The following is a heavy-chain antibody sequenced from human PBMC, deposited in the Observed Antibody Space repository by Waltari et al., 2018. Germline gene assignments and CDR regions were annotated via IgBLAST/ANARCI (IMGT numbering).Heavy chain of an antibody. D-gene: IGHD1-20*01. V-gene: IGHV3-7*04. CDR3: ARHNYYFDY. CDR1: GFIFSNYW. Sequence: EVQLVESGGGLVQPGGSLRLSCAASGFIFSNYWMAWVRQAPGKGLGWVASIKLDGSVTDYVDSVKCRFTISRDNAQNSLYLQMNSLRADDTASYYCARHNYYFDYWGQGTLFTVSS. J-gene: IGHJ4*02. CDR2: IKLDGSVT.